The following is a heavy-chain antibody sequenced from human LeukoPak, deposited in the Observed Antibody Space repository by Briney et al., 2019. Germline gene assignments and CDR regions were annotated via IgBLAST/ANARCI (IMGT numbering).Heavy chain of an antibody. CDR1: GYTFTGYY. Sequence: ASVKVSCKASGYTFTGYYMHWVRQAPGQGLEWMGWINPNSGGTNYAQKFQGRATMTRDTSISTAYMELSRLRSDDTAVYYCARGFMVRGVIRNNWFDPWGQGTLVTVSS. J-gene: IGHJ5*02. V-gene: IGHV1-2*02. CDR3: ARGFMVRGVIRNNWFDP. D-gene: IGHD3-10*01. CDR2: INPNSGGT.